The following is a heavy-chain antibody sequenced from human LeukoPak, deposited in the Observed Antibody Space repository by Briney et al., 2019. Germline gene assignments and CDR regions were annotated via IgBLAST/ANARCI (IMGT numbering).Heavy chain of an antibody. Sequence: GGPLRLSCAASGFTVSSNYMSWVRQAPGKGLEWVSVIYSGGSTYYADSVKGRFTISRDNSKNTLYLQMNSLRAEDTAVYYCARALDSDGYNPDAFDIWGQGTMVTVSS. CDR3: ARALDSDGYNPDAFDI. CDR2: IYSGGST. J-gene: IGHJ3*02. V-gene: IGHV3-53*01. D-gene: IGHD5-24*01. CDR1: GFTVSSNY.